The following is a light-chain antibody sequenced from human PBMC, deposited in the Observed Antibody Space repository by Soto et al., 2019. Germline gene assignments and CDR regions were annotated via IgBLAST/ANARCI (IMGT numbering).Light chain of an antibody. J-gene: IGKJ1*01. V-gene: IGKV3-15*01. CDR2: GAS. Sequence: EIVMTQSPATLSVSPGERATLSCRASQSVSSNLAWYQQQPGQAPRLLIYGASTRATDIPARFSGSGSGTEYTLTISSLQSEDFAVYDCQQYNNWPPGTFGQGTKVEIK. CDR3: QQYNNWPPGT. CDR1: QSVSSN.